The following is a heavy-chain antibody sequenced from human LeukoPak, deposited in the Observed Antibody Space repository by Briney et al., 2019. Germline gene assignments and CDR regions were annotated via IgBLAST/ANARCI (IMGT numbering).Heavy chain of an antibody. J-gene: IGHJ3*02. D-gene: IGHD3-22*01. CDR2: IYSGGST. Sequence: GGSLRLSCAASGFTVSSNYMSWVRQAPGKGLEWVSVIYSGGSTYYADSVKGRFTISRDNSKNTLYLQMNSLRAEDTAVYYCARVVRYYGSSGPLDIWGQGTMVTVSS. CDR1: GFTVSSNY. V-gene: IGHV3-66*01. CDR3: ARVVRYYGSSGPLDI.